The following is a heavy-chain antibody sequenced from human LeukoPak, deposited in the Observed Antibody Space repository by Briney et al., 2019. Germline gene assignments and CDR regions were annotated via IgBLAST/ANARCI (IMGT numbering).Heavy chain of an antibody. V-gene: IGHV1-69*13. CDR3: ASFGGGYYYFDY. D-gene: IGHD3-22*01. CDR2: IIPIFGTA. Sequence: SVKVSCKASGGTXSSYAISWVRQAPGQGLEWMGGIIPIFGTANYAQKFQGRVSITADESTSKAYMELSSLRSEDTAVYYCASFGGGYYYFDYWGQGTLVTVSS. J-gene: IGHJ4*02. CDR1: GGTXSSYA.